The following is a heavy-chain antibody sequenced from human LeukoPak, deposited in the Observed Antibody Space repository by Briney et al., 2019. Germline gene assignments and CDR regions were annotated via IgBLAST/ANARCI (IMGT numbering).Heavy chain of an antibody. V-gene: IGHV4-34*01. CDR1: GGSFSGYY. Sequence: SETLSLTCAVYGGSFSGYYWSWIRQPPGKVLEWIGEINHSGSTNYNPSLKSRVTISVDTSKNQFSLKLSSVTAADTAVYYCARETASIAVAGTGREDAFDIWGQGTMVTVSS. J-gene: IGHJ3*02. D-gene: IGHD6-19*01. CDR3: ARETASIAVAGTGREDAFDI. CDR2: INHSGST.